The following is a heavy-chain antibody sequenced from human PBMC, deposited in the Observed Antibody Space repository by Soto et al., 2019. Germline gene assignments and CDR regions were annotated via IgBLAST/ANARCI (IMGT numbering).Heavy chain of an antibody. CDR2: IKQDGSEK. V-gene: IGHV3-7*01. CDR1: GFTFSSYW. D-gene: IGHD3-9*01. Sequence: PGGSLRLSCAASGFTFSSYWMSWVRQAPGKGLEWVANIKQDGSEKYYVDSVKGRFTISRDSAKNSLYLQMNSLRAEDTAVYYCARSRRRYFDTGFYYYYGMDVWGQGTTVTVSS. CDR3: ARSRRRYFDTGFYYYYGMDV. J-gene: IGHJ6*02.